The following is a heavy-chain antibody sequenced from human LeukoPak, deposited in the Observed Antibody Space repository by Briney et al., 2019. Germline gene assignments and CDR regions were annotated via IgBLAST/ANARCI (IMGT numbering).Heavy chain of an antibody. CDR2: ISYDGSNK. CDR1: GFTFSSYA. J-gene: IGHJ4*02. CDR3: ARMGTLYYDVSGGFDH. D-gene: IGHD3-16*01. V-gene: IGHV3-30-3*01. Sequence: QPGRSLRLSCAASGFTFSSYAMHWVRQAPGKGLEWVAVISYDGSNKYYADSVKGRFTISRDISKNTLYLQMNSLRSEDTAVYYCARMGTLYYDVSGGFDHWGQGALVTVSS.